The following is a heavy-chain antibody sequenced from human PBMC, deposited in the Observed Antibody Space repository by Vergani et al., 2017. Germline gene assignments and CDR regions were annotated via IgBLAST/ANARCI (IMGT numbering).Heavy chain of an antibody. Sequence: QVQLVQSGAEVKKPGSSVKVSCKASGGTFSSYAISWVRQAPGQGLEWMGGIIPIFGTANYAQKFQGRVTFTADKSTSTAYMELSSLRSEDTAVYYCARSKGYYDSSGYYYVAAEFDYWGQGTLVTVSS. CDR1: GGTFSSYA. CDR3: ARSKGYYDSSGYYYVAAEFDY. CDR2: IIPIFGTA. V-gene: IGHV1-69*06. J-gene: IGHJ4*02. D-gene: IGHD3-22*01.